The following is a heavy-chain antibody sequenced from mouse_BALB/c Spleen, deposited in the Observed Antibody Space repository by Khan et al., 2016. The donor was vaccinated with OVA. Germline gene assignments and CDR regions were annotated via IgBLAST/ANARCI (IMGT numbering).Heavy chain of an antibody. CDR1: GYIFTNYV. J-gene: IGHJ2*01. D-gene: IGHD4-1*01. CDR3: ARGNWQSYYFDY. CDR2: INPYNGGT. V-gene: IGHV1S136*01. Sequence: VQLQQSGPELGKPGASVKMSCKPSGYIFTNYVLHWVKQKPGQGLEWIGYINPYNGGTKYNEKFKGKATLASDKSSITAYLEVSSLTSEDSAVYCCARGNWQSYYFDYWGQGTTLTLSS.